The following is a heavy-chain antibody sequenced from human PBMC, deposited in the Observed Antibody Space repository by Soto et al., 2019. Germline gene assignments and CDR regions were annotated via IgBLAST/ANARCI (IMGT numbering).Heavy chain of an antibody. CDR3: AADYDYYDSSVGMDV. CDR1: GFTFTSSA. CDR2: IVVGSGNT. J-gene: IGHJ6*02. Sequence: SVKVSCKASGFTFTSSAVQWVRQARGQRLEWIGWIVVGSGNTNYAQKFQERVTITRDMSTSTAYMELSSLRSEDTAVYYCAADYDYYDSSVGMDVWGQGTTVTVSS. D-gene: IGHD3-22*01. V-gene: IGHV1-58*01.